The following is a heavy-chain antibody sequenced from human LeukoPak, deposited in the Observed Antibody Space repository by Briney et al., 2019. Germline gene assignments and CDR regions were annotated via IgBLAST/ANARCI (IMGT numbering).Heavy chain of an antibody. CDR2: IYYSGST. CDR3: ARHPLDRSSTSCRHVRENYYYGMDV. D-gene: IGHD2-2*01. CDR1: GGSISSYY. J-gene: IGHJ6*02. Sequence: SETLSLTCTVSGGSISSYYWSWIRQPPGKGLEWIGYIYYSGSTNYNPSLKSRVTISVDTSKNQFSLKLSSVTAADTAVYYCARHPLDRSSTSCRHVRENYYYGMDVWGQGTTVTVSS. V-gene: IGHV4-59*08.